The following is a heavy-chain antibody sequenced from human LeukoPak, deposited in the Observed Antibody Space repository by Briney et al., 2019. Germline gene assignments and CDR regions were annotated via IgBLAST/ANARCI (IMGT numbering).Heavy chain of an antibody. CDR2: ITTSGSTK. CDR1: GFTFSSHG. V-gene: IGHV3-48*04. J-gene: IGHJ6*04. Sequence: GGSLRLSRAASGFTFSSHGMNWVRQAPGKGLEWFSYITTSGSTKYYADSVKGRFTISRDNAKNSLYLQMNSLRAEDTAVYYCAKGVDVWGKGTTVTVSS. CDR3: AKGVDV.